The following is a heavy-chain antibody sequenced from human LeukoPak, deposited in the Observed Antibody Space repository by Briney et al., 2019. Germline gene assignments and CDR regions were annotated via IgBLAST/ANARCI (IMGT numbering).Heavy chain of an antibody. V-gene: IGHV1-18*01. CDR3: ARADHKYYDFWSGSYYFDY. J-gene: IGHJ4*02. D-gene: IGHD3-3*01. Sequence: ASVKVSCKASGYTFTSYGISWVRQAPGQGLEWMGWISAYNGNTNYAQKLQGRVTMTTDTSTSTAYMELRSLRSDDTAVYYCARADHKYYDFWSGSYYFDYWGQGTLVTVSP. CDR2: ISAYNGNT. CDR1: GYTFTSYG.